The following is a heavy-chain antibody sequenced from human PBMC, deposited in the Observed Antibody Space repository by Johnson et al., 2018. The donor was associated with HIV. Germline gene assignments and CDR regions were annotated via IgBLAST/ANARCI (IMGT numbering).Heavy chain of an antibody. J-gene: IGHJ3*01. CDR1: GFTFDDYG. Sequence: EVQLVESGGGVVRPGGSLRLSCAASGFTFDDYGMSWVRQAPGKGLEWVANIKEDGSEKHYVDSVKGRFTISRDNAKNSLDLQMNSLRNDDTALYYCARDAYGSGSYFPTSTDAFDLWGQGTMVIVSS. V-gene: IGHV3-7*03. CDR3: ARDAYGSGSYFPTSTDAFDL. D-gene: IGHD3-10*01. CDR2: IKEDGSEK.